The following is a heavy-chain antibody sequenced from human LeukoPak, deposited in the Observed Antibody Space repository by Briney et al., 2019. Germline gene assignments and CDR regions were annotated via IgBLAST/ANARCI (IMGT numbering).Heavy chain of an antibody. CDR2: INEDGSEK. D-gene: IGHD3-10*01. CDR1: GFTFSGYW. J-gene: IGHJ4*02. V-gene: IGHV3-7*05. Sequence: GGSLRLSCAASGFTFSGYWMSWVRQAPGRGLEWVANINEDGSEKYYVDSVKGRFTISRDNAGNSLDLQMNSLRAEDTAVYYCARTYGSGSFDHWGQGTLVTISS. CDR3: ARTYGSGSFDH.